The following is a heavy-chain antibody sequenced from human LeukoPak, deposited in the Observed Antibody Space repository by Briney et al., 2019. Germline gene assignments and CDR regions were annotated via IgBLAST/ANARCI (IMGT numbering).Heavy chain of an antibody. V-gene: IGHV3-48*01. Sequence: GGSLRLSCAASGFTFSSYSMNWVRQAPGKGLEWVSYISSSSSTIYYADSVKGRFTISRDNAKNSLYLQMNSLRAEDTAVYYCARDSLDIVVVPAASWGDYYYMDVWGKGTTVTVSS. CDR3: ARDSLDIVVVPAASWGDYYYMDV. CDR2: ISSSSSTI. J-gene: IGHJ6*03. D-gene: IGHD2-2*01. CDR1: GFTFSSYS.